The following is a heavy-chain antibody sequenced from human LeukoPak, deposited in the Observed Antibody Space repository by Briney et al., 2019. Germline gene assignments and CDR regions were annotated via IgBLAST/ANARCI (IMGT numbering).Heavy chain of an antibody. CDR2: IYYSGST. V-gene: IGHV4-59*12. Sequence: SETLSLTCTVSGGSISDYYWSWIRQPPGKGLEWIGYIYYSGSTIYNPSLKSRVTILLDTSKNHFSLKLSSVTAADTAVYYCARDHRTHPYGMDVWGQGTTVTVSS. CDR1: GGSISDYY. CDR3: ARDHRTHPYGMDV. D-gene: IGHD1-14*01. J-gene: IGHJ6*02.